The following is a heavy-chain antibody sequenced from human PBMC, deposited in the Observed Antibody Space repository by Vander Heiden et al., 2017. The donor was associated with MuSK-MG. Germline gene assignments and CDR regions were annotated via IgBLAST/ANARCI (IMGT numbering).Heavy chain of an antibody. CDR2: IPHDGGNE. V-gene: IGHV3-30-3*01. CDR3: AIERGSSGYAGWFGP. CDR1: GFTFSGSI. J-gene: IGHJ5*02. Sequence: QVQLVESGGGVVQPGRSLRPPLAAPGFTFSGSIMHWVRQAPGQGLEWIALIPHDGGNEQYADAVRGRFTISRDDSRNTVFLQMNSLRDEDTALYYCAIERGSSGYAGWFGPWGQGTLVTVSS. D-gene: IGHD1-26*01.